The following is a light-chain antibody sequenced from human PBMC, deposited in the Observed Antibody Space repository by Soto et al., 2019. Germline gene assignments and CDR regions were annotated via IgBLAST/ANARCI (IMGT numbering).Light chain of an antibody. Sequence: EIVLTQSPGTLSLPPGERATLSCRASQSVSSYYLAWYQQKPGQAPRLLIYGASSRATGIPDRFSGSGSGTDFTLTISRLEPEDFAVYYCLRYGGSPGTFGQGTKLEIK. CDR2: GAS. CDR3: LRYGGSPGT. J-gene: IGKJ2*01. V-gene: IGKV3-20*01. CDR1: QSVSSYY.